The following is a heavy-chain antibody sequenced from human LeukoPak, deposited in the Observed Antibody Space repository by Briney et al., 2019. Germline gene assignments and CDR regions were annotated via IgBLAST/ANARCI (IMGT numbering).Heavy chain of an antibody. J-gene: IGHJ3*02. CDR3: ARGSRFGVVGRDAFDI. CDR1: GFTFSRYS. Sequence: GGSLRLSCAASGFTFSRYSMNWVRQAPGKGLEWVLSISISSNYIYYADSVKGRFTISRDNAKNSLYLQVNSLRAEDTAVYYCARGSRFGVVGRDAFDIWGQGTVVTVSS. CDR2: ISISSNYI. D-gene: IGHD3-3*01. V-gene: IGHV3-21*01.